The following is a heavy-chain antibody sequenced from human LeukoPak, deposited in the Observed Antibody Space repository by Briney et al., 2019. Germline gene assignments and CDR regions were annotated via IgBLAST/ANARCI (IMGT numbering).Heavy chain of an antibody. D-gene: IGHD2-2*01. CDR3: ARVGCSSTSCYANYGMDV. CDR1: GYTFTSYG. J-gene: IGHJ6*02. Sequence: ASVKVSCKASGYTFTSYGISWVRQAPGQRLEWMGWISAYNGNTNYAQKLQGRVTMTTDTSTSTAYMELRSLRSDDTAVYYCARVGCSSTSCYANYGMDVWGQGTTVTVSS. CDR2: ISAYNGNT. V-gene: IGHV1-18*01.